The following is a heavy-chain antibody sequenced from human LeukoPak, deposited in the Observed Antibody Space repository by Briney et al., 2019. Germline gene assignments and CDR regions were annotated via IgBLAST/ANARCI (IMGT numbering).Heavy chain of an antibody. CDR2: IRRKTDGETT. V-gene: IGHV3-15*01. D-gene: IGHD2-21*01. J-gene: IGHJ4*02. CDR1: GFTFSSYA. CDR3: VTDLVIKGYFDY. Sequence: PGGSLRLSCAASGFTFSSYAMSWVRQVPGKGLEWDGRIRRKTDGETTDHAAPVKGRFTISRDDSKNTLYLQMNSLKTEDTAVYYCVTDLVIKGYFDYWGQGALVTVSS.